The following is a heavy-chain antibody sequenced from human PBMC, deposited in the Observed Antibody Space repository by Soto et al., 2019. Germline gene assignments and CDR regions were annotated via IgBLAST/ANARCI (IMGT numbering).Heavy chain of an antibody. CDR2: INSDGSST. D-gene: IGHD4-17*01. V-gene: IGHV3-74*01. J-gene: IGHJ4*02. Sequence: HPGGSLRLSCAASGFTFSSYWMHWVRQAPGKGLVWVSRINSDGSSTSYADSVKGRFTISRDNAKNTLYLQMNSLRAEDTAEYYCAQSRYDYGDYLDYWGQGTLVTVSS. CDR3: AQSRYDYGDYLDY. CDR1: GFTFSSYW.